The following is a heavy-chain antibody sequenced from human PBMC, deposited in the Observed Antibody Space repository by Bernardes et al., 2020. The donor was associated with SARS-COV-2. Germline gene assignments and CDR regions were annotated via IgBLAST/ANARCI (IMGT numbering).Heavy chain of an antibody. D-gene: IGHD1-26*01. CDR1: GFTFSSHA. Sequence: GGSLRLSCAASGFTFSSHAMHWVRQAPGKGLEWVTAISDDGSNKYYGDSVKGRFTISRDNSKNTLYLQMNSLRAEDTAVYYCAKGDLEWELLGRFDHWGQGTLLTVSS. CDR2: ISDDGSNK. V-gene: IGHV3-30*18. CDR3: AKGDLEWELLGRFDH. J-gene: IGHJ4*02.